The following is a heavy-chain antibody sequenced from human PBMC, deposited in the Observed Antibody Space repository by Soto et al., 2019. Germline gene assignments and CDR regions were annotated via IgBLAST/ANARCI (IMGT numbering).Heavy chain of an antibody. CDR3: ARGGNSGYVW. Sequence: QVQLQQWGAGLLKPSETLSLTCAVYGGSFSGYYWSWIRQPPGKGLEWIGEINHSGSTNYNPSLKSGVTISVATSKYQCSLKLSSVTAADTAVYYCARGGNSGYVWWGQGTLVTVSS. CDR2: INHSGST. J-gene: IGHJ4*02. V-gene: IGHV4-34*01. D-gene: IGHD5-12*01. CDR1: GGSFSGYY.